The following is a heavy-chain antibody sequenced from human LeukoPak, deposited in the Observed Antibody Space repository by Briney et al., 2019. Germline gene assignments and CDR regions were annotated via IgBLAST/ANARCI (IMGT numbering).Heavy chain of an antibody. D-gene: IGHD3-22*01. J-gene: IGHJ5*02. CDR1: GGSISSGSYY. CDR3: ARERTLHYYDSNNWFDP. V-gene: IGHV4-61*02. Sequence: PSETLSLTCTVSGGSISSGSYYWSWIRQPAGKGLEWIGRIYTSGSTNYNPSLKSRVTISVDTSKNQFSLKLSSVTAADTAVYYCARERTLHYYDSNNWFDPWGQGTLVTVSS. CDR2: IYTSGST.